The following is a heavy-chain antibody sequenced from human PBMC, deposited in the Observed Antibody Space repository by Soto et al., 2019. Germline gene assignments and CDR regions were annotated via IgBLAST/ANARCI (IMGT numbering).Heavy chain of an antibody. J-gene: IGHJ6*02. CDR2: IITFFGAA. D-gene: IGHD1-1*01. CDR3: ARGGKERFRGSGMDV. CDR1: GGRFTTYA. Sequence: ASVKVSCKASGGRFTTYAFNWMRQAPGQGLEWLGGIITFFGAAMYAQKFQGRVTITADELTTIAYMELSGLRSEDTAVYYCARGGKERFRGSGMDVWGQGTTVTVSS. V-gene: IGHV1-69*13.